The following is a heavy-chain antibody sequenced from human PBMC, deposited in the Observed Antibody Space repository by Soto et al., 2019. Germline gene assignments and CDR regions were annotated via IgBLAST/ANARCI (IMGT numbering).Heavy chain of an antibody. J-gene: IGHJ4*02. V-gene: IGHV4-4*02. CDR2: IYHTGNT. Sequence: TLSLTCAVSGGSISSSSWWSWVRQPPGKGLEWIGEIYHTGNTNYNPSLESRVTISVDKSKNQFSLNLNSVTAADTAVYYCARDSRAEAGNRRYYFDYWGPGTPVTVSS. CDR3: ARDSRAEAGNRRYYFDY. D-gene: IGHD6-13*01. CDR1: GGSISSSSW.